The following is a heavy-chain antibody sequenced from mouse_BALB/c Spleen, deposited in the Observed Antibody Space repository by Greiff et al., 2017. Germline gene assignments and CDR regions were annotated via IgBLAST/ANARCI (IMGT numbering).Heavy chain of an antibody. D-gene: IGHD1-1*01. Sequence: DVKLQESGPSLVKPSQPLSLTCSVTGDSFTSGYWNWVRNFPGTKLEYMGYISYSGSTYYNPSLKSRISITRDTSKNQYYLQLNSVTTEDTATYYCARYRYYGSSVYAMDYWGQGTSVTVSA. V-gene: IGHV3-8*02. J-gene: IGHJ4*01. CDR2: ISYSGST. CDR3: ARYRYYGSSVYAMDY. CDR1: GDSFTSGY.